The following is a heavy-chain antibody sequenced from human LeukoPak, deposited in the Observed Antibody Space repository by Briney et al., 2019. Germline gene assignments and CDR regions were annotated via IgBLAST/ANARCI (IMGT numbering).Heavy chain of an antibody. CDR3: ARDPESSAFDL. V-gene: IGHV3-7*01. CDR1: GFTFSTYW. J-gene: IGHJ4*02. Sequence: GGSLRLSCVASGFTFSTYWMSWVCQTPEKGLEFVANIKQDGSVKNYMDSLKGRSTISRDNAGESLYLEINSLRADDTAVYYCARDPESSAFDLWGQGALVTVSS. CDR2: IKQDGSVK.